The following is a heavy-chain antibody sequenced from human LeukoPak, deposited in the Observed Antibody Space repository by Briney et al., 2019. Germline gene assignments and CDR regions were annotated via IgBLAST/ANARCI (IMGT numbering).Heavy chain of an antibody. D-gene: IGHD3-10*01. J-gene: IGHJ5*02. Sequence: GGSLRLSCAASGFTFSSYSMNWVRQAPGKGLEWVSSISSSSSYIYYADSVKGRFTISRDNAKNSLYLQMNSLRAEDTAVYYCAREGHASGNYFNGWFDPWGQGTLVTVSS. CDR3: AREGHASGNYFNGWFDP. CDR1: GFTFSSYS. CDR2: ISSSSSYI. V-gene: IGHV3-21*01.